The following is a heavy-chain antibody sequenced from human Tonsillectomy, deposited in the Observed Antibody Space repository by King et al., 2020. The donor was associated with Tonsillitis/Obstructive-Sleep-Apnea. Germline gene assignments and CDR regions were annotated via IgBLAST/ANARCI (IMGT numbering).Heavy chain of an antibody. CDR2: IYYSGST. CDR1: GGSISSSSYY. CDR3: ARHSGSWYYFDY. D-gene: IGHD6-13*01. Sequence: QLQLQESGPGLVKTSETLSLTCTVSGGSISSSSYYWGWIRQPPGKGLEWIGSIYYSGSTYYNPPLKSRVTISVDTSKNQSSLKLSSVTAADTAVYYCARHSGSWYYFDYWGQGTLVTVSS. V-gene: IGHV4-39*01. J-gene: IGHJ4*02.